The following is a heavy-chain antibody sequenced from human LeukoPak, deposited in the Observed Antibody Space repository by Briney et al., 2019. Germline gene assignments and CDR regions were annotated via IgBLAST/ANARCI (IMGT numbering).Heavy chain of an antibody. CDR2: IYTSGST. D-gene: IGHD1-26*01. J-gene: IGHJ4*02. CDR3: ARETRYSGSSSFDY. CDR1: GGSISSYY. V-gene: IGHV4-4*07. Sequence: SETLSLTCTVSGGSISSYYWSWIRQPAGKGLESIGRIYTSGSTNYNPSLKSRVTMSVDTSKNQFSLKLSSVTAADTAVYYCARETRYSGSSSFDYWGQGTLVTVSS.